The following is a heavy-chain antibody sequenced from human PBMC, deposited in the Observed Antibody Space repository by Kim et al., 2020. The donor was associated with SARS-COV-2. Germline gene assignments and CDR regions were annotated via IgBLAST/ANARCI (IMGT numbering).Heavy chain of an antibody. D-gene: IGHD6-13*01. CDR1: GGSISSGGYY. CDR3: ASIAAAGDYYYYGMDV. CDR2: IYYSGST. V-gene: IGHV4-31*03. J-gene: IGHJ6*02. Sequence: SETLSLTCTVSGGSISSGGYYWSWIRQHPGKGLEWIGYIYYSGSTYYNPSLKSRVTISVDTSKNQFSLKLSSVTAADTAVYYCASIAAAGDYYYYGMDVWGQGTTVTVSS.